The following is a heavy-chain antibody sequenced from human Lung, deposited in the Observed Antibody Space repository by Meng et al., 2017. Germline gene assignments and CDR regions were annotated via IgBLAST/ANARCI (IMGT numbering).Heavy chain of an antibody. CDR1: GGAFSTHT. CDR2: LIAVFDKT. D-gene: IGHD1-14*01. V-gene: IGHV1-69*13. Sequence: QVQVVQSGAEGKKPGSAVKVACKTSGGAFSTHTFSWVRQAPGQGLEWMGGLIAVFDKTKAAPRFQDRVTFTADESTSTAYMELSSLTFDDTAVYFCARGRRNEPLFDYWGQGTLVTVSS. J-gene: IGHJ4*02. CDR3: ARGRRNEPLFDY.